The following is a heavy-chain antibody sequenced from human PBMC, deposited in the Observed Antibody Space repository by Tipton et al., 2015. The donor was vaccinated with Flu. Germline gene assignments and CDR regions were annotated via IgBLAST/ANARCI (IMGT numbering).Heavy chain of an antibody. CDR3: ARHGAEEAVTATYGFDI. Sequence: VQLVQSGVEVKKPGESLKISCKGSGYRFSNYWIGWVRQMPGKGLEWMGIVYPGDSDTRYSPSFQGQVTMSADKSISTAYLQWNSLKASDTALYYCARHGAEEAVTATYGFDIWGQGTLVTVSS. J-gene: IGHJ3*02. CDR2: VYPGDSDT. V-gene: IGHV5-51*01. CDR1: GYRFSNYW. D-gene: IGHD2-21*02.